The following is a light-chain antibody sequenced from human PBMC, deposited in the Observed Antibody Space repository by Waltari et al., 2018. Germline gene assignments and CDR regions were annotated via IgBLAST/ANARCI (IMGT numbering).Light chain of an antibody. J-gene: IGKJ1*01. CDR3: QQYNNWPET. CDR2: GAS. CDR1: QSVGTK. Sequence: EIVMTQSPVTLSVSPGERATLPCRASQSVGTKLAWYQQKPGQAPRFLIYGASTRATGIPARFSGSGSGTEFTLTISSLQSADFAVYYCQQYNNWPETFGQGTKVEIK. V-gene: IGKV3-15*01.